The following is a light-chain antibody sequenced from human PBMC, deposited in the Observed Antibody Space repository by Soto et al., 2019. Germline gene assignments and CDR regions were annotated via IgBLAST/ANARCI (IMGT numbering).Light chain of an antibody. Sequence: TKSPYTLSVSKEDPATLSCRASQGVRSDLAWYRQKAGQPPRLLIYGASTRASGIPERFSGSGSGTDFPLTISRLEPEDFAVYCCQDYGILAWPFGEVAKVDIK. J-gene: IGKJ1*01. CDR3: QDYGILAWP. CDR2: GAS. V-gene: IGKV3-20*01. CDR1: QGVRSD.